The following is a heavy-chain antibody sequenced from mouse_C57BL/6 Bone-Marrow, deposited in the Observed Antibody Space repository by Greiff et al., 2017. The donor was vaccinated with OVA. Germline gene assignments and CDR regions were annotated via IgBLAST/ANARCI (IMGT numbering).Heavy chain of an antibody. J-gene: IGHJ2*01. Sequence: ESGPGLVKPSQSLSLTCSVTGYSITSGYYWNWIRQFPGNKLEWMGYISYDGSNNYNPSLKNRISITRDTSKNQFFLKLNSVTTEDTATYYCARVPLTTVLDYWGQGTTLTVSS. V-gene: IGHV3-6*01. CDR2: ISYDGSN. CDR3: ARVPLTTVLDY. CDR1: GYSITSGYY. D-gene: IGHD1-1*01.